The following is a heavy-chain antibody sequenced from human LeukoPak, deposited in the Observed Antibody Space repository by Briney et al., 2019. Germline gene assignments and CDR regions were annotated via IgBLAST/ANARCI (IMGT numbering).Heavy chain of an antibody. D-gene: IGHD2-15*01. V-gene: IGHV3-13*01. CDR1: GFTFSSYD. CDR3: ARRMGFAYYYGMDV. J-gene: IGHJ6*02. Sequence: GGSLRLSCAASGFTFSSYDMHWVRQATGKGLEWVSAIGTAGDTYYPGSVKGRFTISRDNSKNTLYLQMNSLRAEDTAVYYCARRMGFAYYYGMDVWGQGTTVTVSS. CDR2: IGTAGDT.